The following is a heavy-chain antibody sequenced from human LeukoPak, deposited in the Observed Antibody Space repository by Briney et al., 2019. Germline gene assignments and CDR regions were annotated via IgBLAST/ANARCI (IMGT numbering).Heavy chain of an antibody. J-gene: IGHJ4*02. D-gene: IGHD3-10*01. CDR2: INPNSGGT. CDR3: ARGPKYGSGSYYGY. Sequence: ASVKVSCKASGGTFSSYAISWVRQAPGQGLEWMGWINPNSGGTNYAQKFQGRVTMTRDTSISTAYMELSRLRSDDTAVYYCARGPKYGSGSYYGYWGQGTLVTVSS. CDR1: GGTFSSYA. V-gene: IGHV1-2*02.